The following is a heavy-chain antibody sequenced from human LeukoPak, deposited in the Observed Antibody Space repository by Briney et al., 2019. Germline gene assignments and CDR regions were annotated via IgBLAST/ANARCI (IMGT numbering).Heavy chain of an antibody. D-gene: IGHD3-22*01. CDR2: ISGSGYST. J-gene: IGHJ4*02. CDR3: AKDPSLVVIIAYYFDY. CDR1: GFTFSSYA. V-gene: IGHV3-23*01. Sequence: GGSLRLSCAASGFTFSSYAMSWVRQAPGKGLEWVSAISGSGYSTYYADSVKGRSTISRDNSKNTLYLQMNSLRAEGTAVYYCAKDPSLVVIIAYYFDYWGQGTLVTVSS.